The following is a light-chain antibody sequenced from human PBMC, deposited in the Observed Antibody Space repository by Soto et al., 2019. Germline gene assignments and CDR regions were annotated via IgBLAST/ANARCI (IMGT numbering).Light chain of an antibody. CDR2: GAS. J-gene: IGKJ1*01. CDR3: PQYNNWPPT. CDR1: QSVSSN. Sequence: EIVMTQSPATLSVSPGERATLSCRASQSVSSNLAWYQQKPGQAPRLLICGASTRATGIPARFSGSGSGTEFTLTISSLQSEDFAVYYCPQYNNWPPTFGQGTKVDIK. V-gene: IGKV3-15*01.